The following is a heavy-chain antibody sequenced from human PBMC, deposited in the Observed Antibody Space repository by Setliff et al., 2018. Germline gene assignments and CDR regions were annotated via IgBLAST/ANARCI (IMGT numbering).Heavy chain of an antibody. CDR1: GGSISTYS. J-gene: IGHJ4*02. CDR3: ARDWLIRNSGSYYWQVDY. D-gene: IGHD1-26*01. CDR2: MHGSGST. V-gene: IGHV4-4*07. Sequence: SETLSLTCTVSGGSISTYSWGWIRQAAGKGLEWIGRMHGSGSTNYSPSLKSRVTMSGDTSKNQFSLKLSSVTAADTAVYYCARDWLIRNSGSYYWQVDYWGQGTLVTVS.